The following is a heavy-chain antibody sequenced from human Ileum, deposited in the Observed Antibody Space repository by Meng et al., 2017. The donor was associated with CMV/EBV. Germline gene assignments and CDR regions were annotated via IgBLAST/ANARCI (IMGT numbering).Heavy chain of an antibody. CDR1: GFTFRDYA. V-gene: IGHV3-21*01. CDR3: ARDGH. J-gene: IGHJ4*02. Sequence: GESLKISCAASGFTFRDYAMSWVRQAPGKGLEWVSSIGGSDSDTHYADSVKGRFTISRDNAKNSLFLQMNSLSAEDTAVYYCARDGHWGQGTLVTVSS. CDR2: IGGSDSDT.